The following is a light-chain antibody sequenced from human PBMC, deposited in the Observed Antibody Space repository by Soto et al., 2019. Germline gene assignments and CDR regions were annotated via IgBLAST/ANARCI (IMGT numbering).Light chain of an antibody. CDR3: QQRSNWLFT. CDR1: QSVSSY. CDR2: DAS. Sequence: EIVLTQSPATLSLSPGERATLSCRASQSVSSYLAWYQQKPGQAPRLLIYDASNMDTGIPARFSGSGSGTDFTLTISSLEPEDFAVYYCQQRSNWLFTFGPGTKVDIK. V-gene: IGKV3-11*01. J-gene: IGKJ3*01.